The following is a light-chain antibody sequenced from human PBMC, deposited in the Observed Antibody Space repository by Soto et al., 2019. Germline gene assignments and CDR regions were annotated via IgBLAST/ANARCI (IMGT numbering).Light chain of an antibody. Sequence: EMVLTQSPGTLSLSPGERATLPCRASQRVSRRYLHWYQQKPGQAPRLRIYGESSRATGVRARFSVSGSGTDFTLTISSIEPEDFAVYYCQQRSNWPLSITFGQGTRLEI. CDR3: QQRSNWPLSIT. V-gene: IGKV3D-20*02. CDR1: QRVSRRY. CDR2: GES. J-gene: IGKJ5*01.